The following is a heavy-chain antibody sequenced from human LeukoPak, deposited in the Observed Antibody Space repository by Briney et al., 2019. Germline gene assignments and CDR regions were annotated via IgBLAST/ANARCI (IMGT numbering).Heavy chain of an antibody. Sequence: SETLSLTCTVSGYSISSGYYWGWIRQPPGKGLEWIGSIYHSGSTNYNPSLKSRVTISVDTSKNQFSLKLSSVTAADTAVYYCAREMAMVNYFDYWGQGTLVTVSS. D-gene: IGHD5-18*01. CDR1: GYSISSGYY. CDR2: IYHSGST. V-gene: IGHV4-38-2*02. J-gene: IGHJ4*02. CDR3: AREMAMVNYFDY.